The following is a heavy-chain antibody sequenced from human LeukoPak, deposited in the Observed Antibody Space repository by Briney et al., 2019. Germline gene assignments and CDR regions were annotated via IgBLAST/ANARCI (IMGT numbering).Heavy chain of an antibody. CDR2: IYSDGTT. CDR3: ASAGYASWFDP. D-gene: IGHD3-16*01. V-gene: IGHV3-53*04. J-gene: IGHJ5*02. CDR1: RFAVSSNF. Sequence: GGSLRLSCAASRFAVSSNFMSWVRQAPGKGLGWVSTIYSDGTTYYADSVKGRFTISRHNSKNTLYLQMNSLRAEDTAVYYCASAGYASWFDPWGQGTLVTVSS.